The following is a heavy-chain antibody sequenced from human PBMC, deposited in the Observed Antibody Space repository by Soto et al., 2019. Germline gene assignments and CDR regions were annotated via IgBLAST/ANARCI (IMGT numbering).Heavy chain of an antibody. D-gene: IGHD2-2*01. J-gene: IGHJ6*02. CDR2: INHSGST. Sequence: VQPQPVGPGPFKPSETLSPTCPVHGWSFSGYFLGWVRQPPGKGLGVDGEINHSGSTNYNPSLKSRVTISVDTSKNQFSLKLSSVTAADTAVYYCALSYCSSTSCHGYGMDVWGQGTTVTVSS. V-gene: IGHV4-34*02. CDR1: GWSFSGYF. CDR3: ALSYCSSTSCHGYGMDV.